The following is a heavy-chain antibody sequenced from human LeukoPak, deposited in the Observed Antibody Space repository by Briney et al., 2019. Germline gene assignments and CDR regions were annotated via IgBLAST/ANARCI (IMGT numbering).Heavy chain of an antibody. CDR3: ARPAPTNGLDH. D-gene: IGHD2-21*01. CDR1: GGSFFTYG. V-gene: IGHV1-69*04. J-gene: IGHJ4*02. CDR2: IIPIIGMT. Sequence: SVKVSCKASGGSFFTYGVGWVRQAPGQGLEWMGRIIPIIGMTNYAEKFQGRVTITADKSTSTAYMELSSLRSEDTAVYYCARPAPTNGLDHWGQGTLVTVSS.